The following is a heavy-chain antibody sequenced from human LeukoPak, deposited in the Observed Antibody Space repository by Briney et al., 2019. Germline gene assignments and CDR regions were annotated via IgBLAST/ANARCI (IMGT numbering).Heavy chain of an antibody. V-gene: IGHV6-1*01. J-gene: IGHJ4*02. CDR1: GDSVSSNSVA. CDR2: TYYSSKWYN. Sequence: SQTLSLTCAISGDSVSSNSVAWNWIRQSPSRGLEWLGRTYYSSKWYNDYAVSVKGRVTINPDTSKNQFSLQLSSVTPEDTAVYYCARGRLRSSFDLWGQGTLVTVSS. D-gene: IGHD6-25*01. CDR3: ARGRLRSSFDL.